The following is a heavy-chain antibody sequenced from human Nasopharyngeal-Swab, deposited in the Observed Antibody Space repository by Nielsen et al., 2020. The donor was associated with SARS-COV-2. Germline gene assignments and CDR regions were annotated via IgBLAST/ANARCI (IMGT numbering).Heavy chain of an antibody. J-gene: IGHJ6*02. V-gene: IGHV3-23*01. CDR2: ISGSGGST. CDR3: AKGGSAEWLAFSYYGMDV. D-gene: IGHD6-19*01. Sequence: GGSLRLSCAASGFTFSSYAMSWVRQAPGKGLEGVSAISGSGGSTYYADSVKGRFTISRDNSKNTLYLQMNSLRAEDTAVYYCAKGGSAEWLAFSYYGMDVWGQGTTVTVSS. CDR1: GFTFSSYA.